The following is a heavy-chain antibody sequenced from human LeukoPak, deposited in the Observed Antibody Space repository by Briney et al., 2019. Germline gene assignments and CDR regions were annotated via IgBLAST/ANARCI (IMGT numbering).Heavy chain of an antibody. J-gene: IGHJ5*02. CDR3: AGNKDIVVVPAAPTYNWFDP. Sequence: GGSLRLSCAASGFTFDDYTMHWVRQAPGKGLEWVSLISWDGGSTYYADSVKGRFTISRDNAKNSLYLQMNSLRAEDTAVYYCAGNKDIVVVPAAPTYNWFDPWGQGTLVTVSS. CDR1: GFTFDDYT. D-gene: IGHD2-2*01. V-gene: IGHV3-43*01. CDR2: ISWDGGST.